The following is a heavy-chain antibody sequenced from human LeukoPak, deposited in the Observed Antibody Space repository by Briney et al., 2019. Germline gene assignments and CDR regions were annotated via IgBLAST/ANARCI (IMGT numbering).Heavy chain of an antibody. CDR3: AKGLSDYGTGFDY. D-gene: IGHD4-17*01. CDR2: IYSGGST. CDR1: GFTVSSNY. J-gene: IGHJ4*02. V-gene: IGHV3-53*01. Sequence: GGSLRLFCAASGFTVSSNYMSWVRQAPGQGLEWVSVIYSGGSTYYADSVKGRFTISRDNSKNTLYLQMNSLRVDDTAVYYCAKGLSDYGTGFDYWGRGIQVTVSS.